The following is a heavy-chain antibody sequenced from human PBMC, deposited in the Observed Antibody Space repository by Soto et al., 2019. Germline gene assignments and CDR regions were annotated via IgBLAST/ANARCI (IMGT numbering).Heavy chain of an antibody. CDR1: GFTFSSYA. CDR2: ISGSASRT. D-gene: IGHD6-6*01. J-gene: IGHJ4*02. CDR3: AKYRSTSSGAEGFDF. Sequence: EVRLLDSGGGLVQPGGSLRLSCAASGFTFSSYAMSWVRQAPGKGLEWVSSISGSASRTYYSDSVKGRFTISRDNSENTLYLQMNSLRAEDTALYYCAKYRSTSSGAEGFDFWGQGALVTVSS. V-gene: IGHV3-23*01.